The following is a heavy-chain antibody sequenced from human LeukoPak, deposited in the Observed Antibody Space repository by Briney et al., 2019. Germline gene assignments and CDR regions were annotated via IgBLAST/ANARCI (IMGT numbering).Heavy chain of an antibody. CDR2: ISYDGSNE. V-gene: IGHV3-30*04. D-gene: IGHD6-13*01. J-gene: IGHJ4*02. CDR3: AREYSSSWRRFDY. Sequence: PGGSLRLSCAASGFTFSSYAMHWVRQAPGKGLELVAVISYDGSNEYYADSVKGRFTISRDNSKNTLYLQMNSLRAEDTAVYNCAREYSSSWRRFDYWGQGTLVTVSS. CDR1: GFTFSSYA.